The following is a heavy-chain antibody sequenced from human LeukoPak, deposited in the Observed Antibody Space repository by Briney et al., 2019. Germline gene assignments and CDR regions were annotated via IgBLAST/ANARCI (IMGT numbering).Heavy chain of an antibody. CDR1: GYTFTSYY. D-gene: IGHD3-22*01. CDR3: ARSLALSGYCDY. Sequence: ASVKVSCKASGYTFTSYYMHWVRQAPGQGLEWMGIINPSGGSTSYAQKFQGRVTMTRDMSTSTVYMELSSLSSEDTAVYYCARSLALSGYCDYWGQGTLVTVSS. CDR2: INPSGGST. V-gene: IGHV1-46*01. J-gene: IGHJ4*02.